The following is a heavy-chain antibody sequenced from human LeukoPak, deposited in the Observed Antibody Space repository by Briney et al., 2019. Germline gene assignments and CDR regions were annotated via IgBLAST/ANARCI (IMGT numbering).Heavy chain of an antibody. Sequence: GGSLRLSCAVSGFTFSSYAMSWVRQAPGKGLEWVSAISGSGGSTYYADSVKGRFTISRDNSKNTLYLQMNSLRAEDTAVYYCAKDPSYVWGSYRRTPFDPWGQGTLVTVSS. CDR3: AKDPSYVWGSYRRTPFDP. V-gene: IGHV3-23*01. D-gene: IGHD3-16*02. CDR1: GFTFSSYA. J-gene: IGHJ5*02. CDR2: ISGSGGST.